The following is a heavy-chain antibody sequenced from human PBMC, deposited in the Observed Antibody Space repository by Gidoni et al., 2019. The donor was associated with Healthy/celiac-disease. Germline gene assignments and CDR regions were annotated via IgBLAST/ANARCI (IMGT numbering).Heavy chain of an antibody. CDR2: KWYDGSNK. CDR3: ARDGIAARRRGVDY. J-gene: IGHJ4*02. Sequence: QVQLVESGGGVVQPGRSLRLSCAASGFTFSSSGMHWVRQAPGKGLEWVAVKWYDGSNKYYAASVKGRFTISRDNSKNTLYLQMNSLRAEDTAVYYCARDGIAARRRGVDYWGQGTLVTVSS. V-gene: IGHV3-33*01. D-gene: IGHD6-6*01. CDR1: GFTFSSSG.